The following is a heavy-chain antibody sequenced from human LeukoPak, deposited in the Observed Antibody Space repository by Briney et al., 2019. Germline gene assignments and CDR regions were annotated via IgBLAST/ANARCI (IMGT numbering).Heavy chain of an antibody. Sequence: ASVKVSSKASGYTFTSYGISWVRQAPGQGREWRGWISAYNGNTNYAKKLQGRVIMTTDTSTSTAYMELRSLRSDDTAVYYCARESKYDGATSSLGFDYWGQGTLVTVSS. CDR1: GYTFTSYG. J-gene: IGHJ4*02. CDR2: ISAYNGNT. D-gene: IGHD1-26*01. V-gene: IGHV1-18*01. CDR3: ARESKYDGATSSLGFDY.